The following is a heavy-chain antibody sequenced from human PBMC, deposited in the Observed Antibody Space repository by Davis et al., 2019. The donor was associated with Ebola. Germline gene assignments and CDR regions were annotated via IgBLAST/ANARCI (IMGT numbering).Heavy chain of an antibody. CDR1: GFTFINAW. CDR2: IKSKIDGGTA. V-gene: IGHV3-15*01. Sequence: GESLKISCAASGFTFINAWMTWVRQAPGKGLEWVGRIKSKIDGGTADYATPVKGRFTISRNDSKNTLFLQMISLKTEDTAVYYCTTFPPTVTDRDYWGQGTLVTVSS. D-gene: IGHD4-17*01. CDR3: TTFPPTVTDRDY. J-gene: IGHJ4*02.